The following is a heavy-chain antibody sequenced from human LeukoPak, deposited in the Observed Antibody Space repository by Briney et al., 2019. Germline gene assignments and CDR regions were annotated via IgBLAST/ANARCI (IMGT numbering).Heavy chain of an antibody. CDR3: ARDPAEYDSSGYYYAGGFDY. J-gene: IGHJ4*02. Sequence: SVKVSCKASGGTFSSYAISWVRQAPGQGLEWMGRIIPILGIANYAQKLQGRVTMTTDTSTSTAYMELRSLRSDDTAVYYCARDPAEYDSSGYYYAGGFDYWGQGTLVTVSS. V-gene: IGHV1-69*04. CDR2: IIPILGIA. D-gene: IGHD3-22*01. CDR1: GGTFSSYA.